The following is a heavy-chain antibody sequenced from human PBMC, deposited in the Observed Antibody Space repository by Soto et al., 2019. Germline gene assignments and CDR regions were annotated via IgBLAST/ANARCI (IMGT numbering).Heavy chain of an antibody. V-gene: IGHV3-30-3*01. J-gene: IGHJ4*02. CDR3: ARSYCGDDCALDH. D-gene: IGHD2-21*02. Sequence: QVQLVESGGGVVQPGRSLRLSCAASGFIFSNYVMHWVRQAPGKGLEWVAVISYDGNSKHYADSVKGRFTISRDNSKRPLYVQMNRLRAEDTAVYYCARSYCGDDCALDHWGQGTLVTVSS. CDR1: GFIFSNYV. CDR2: ISYDGNSK.